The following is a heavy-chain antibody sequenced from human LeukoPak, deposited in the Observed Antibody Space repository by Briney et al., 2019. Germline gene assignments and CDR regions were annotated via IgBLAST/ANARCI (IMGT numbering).Heavy chain of an antibody. Sequence: GGSLRLSCSASGFTFNTYAMNWVRQAPGKGLEWVSGISASGHGTYYADSVRGRFTISRANSENTLYLQMNNLRPEDTAVYYCAKDRPNLEWLLEIWGQGTLVSASS. V-gene: IGHV3-23*01. CDR1: GFTFNTYA. CDR2: ISASGHGT. J-gene: IGHJ4*02. D-gene: IGHD3-3*01. CDR3: AKDRPNLEWLLEI.